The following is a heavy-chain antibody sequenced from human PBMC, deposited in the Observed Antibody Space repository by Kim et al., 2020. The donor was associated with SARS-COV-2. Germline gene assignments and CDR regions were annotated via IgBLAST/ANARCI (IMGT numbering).Heavy chain of an antibody. CDR2: K. D-gene: IGHD6-25*01. CDR3: ASGRPASPFDY. J-gene: IGHJ4*02. Sequence: KYYVDSVKGRFTISRDNAKNSLYLQMNSLRAEDTAVYYCASGRPASPFDYWGQGTLVTVSS. V-gene: IGHV3-7*01.